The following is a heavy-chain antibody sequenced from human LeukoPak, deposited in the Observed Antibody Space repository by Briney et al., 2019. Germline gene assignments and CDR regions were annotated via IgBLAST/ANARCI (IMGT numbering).Heavy chain of an antibody. J-gene: IGHJ5*02. D-gene: IGHD6-13*01. Sequence: GESLKISCKGSGYSFTSYWIGWVRQMPGKGLEWMGIIYPGDSDTRYSPSFQGQVTISADKSISTAYLQWSSLKASDTAMYYCARAGWCSSSWYYFGPWGQGTLVTVSS. CDR2: IYPGDSDT. V-gene: IGHV5-51*01. CDR3: ARAGWCSSSWYYFGP. CDR1: GYSFTSYW.